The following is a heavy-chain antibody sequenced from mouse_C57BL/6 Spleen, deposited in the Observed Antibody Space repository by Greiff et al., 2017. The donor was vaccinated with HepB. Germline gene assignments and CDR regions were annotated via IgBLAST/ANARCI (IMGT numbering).Heavy chain of an antibody. V-gene: IGHV3-6*01. CDR3: ARDGVLLRGYYAMDY. Sequence: EVQLQESGPGLVKPSQSLSLTCSVTGYSITSGYYWNWIRQFPGNKLEWMGYISYDGSNNYNPSLKNRISITRDTSKNQFFLKLNSVTTEDTATYYCARDGVLLRGYYAMDYWGQGTSVTVSS. D-gene: IGHD1-1*01. J-gene: IGHJ4*01. CDR1: GYSITSGYY. CDR2: ISYDGSN.